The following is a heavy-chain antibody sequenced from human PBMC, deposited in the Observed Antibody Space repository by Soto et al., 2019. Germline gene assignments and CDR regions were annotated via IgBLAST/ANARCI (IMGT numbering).Heavy chain of an antibody. J-gene: IGHJ5*02. Sequence: KTSETLSLTCTVSGGSISSYYLSWIRQPPGKGLECIGYIYYSRSTNYNPSLKSRVTISVDTSKNQFSLKLSSVTAADTAVYYCARDHRGYCSSTSCYKGLSWFDPWGQGTLVTVYS. D-gene: IGHD2-2*02. CDR1: GGSISSYY. CDR2: IYYSRST. V-gene: IGHV4-59*01. CDR3: ARDHRGYCSSTSCYKGLSWFDP.